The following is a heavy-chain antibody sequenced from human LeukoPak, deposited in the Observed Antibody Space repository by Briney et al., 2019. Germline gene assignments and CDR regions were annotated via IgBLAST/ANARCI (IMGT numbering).Heavy chain of an antibody. Sequence: LETLSLTCAVYGGSFSGYYWSWIRQPPGKGLEWIGEINHSGSTNYNPSLKSRVTISVDTSKNQFSLKLSSVTAADTAVYYCARGGVFDVVVPAANRTNWFDPWGQGTLVTVSS. CDR3: ARGGVFDVVVPAANRTNWFDP. CDR1: GGSFSGYY. J-gene: IGHJ5*02. D-gene: IGHD2-2*01. V-gene: IGHV4-34*01. CDR2: INHSGST.